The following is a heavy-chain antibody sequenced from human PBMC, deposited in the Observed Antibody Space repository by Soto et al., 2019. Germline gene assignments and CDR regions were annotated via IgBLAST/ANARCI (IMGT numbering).Heavy chain of an antibody. J-gene: IGHJ5*02. Sequence: QVQLVQSGAEVKKPGASVKVSCKASGYTFTSYDINWVRQATGQGLENLGWMNPNSGNTGYVQKFQGRVTMTTDTSISTAYMELSSLRSEDTAVYFCARGVKYGAYSRWFDPWGQGTLVTVSS. CDR3: ARGVKYGAYSRWFDP. CDR2: MNPNSGNT. V-gene: IGHV1-8*01. CDR1: GYTFTSYD. D-gene: IGHD4-17*01.